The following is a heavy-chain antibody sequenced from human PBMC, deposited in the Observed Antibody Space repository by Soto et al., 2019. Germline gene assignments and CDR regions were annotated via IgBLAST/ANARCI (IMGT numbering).Heavy chain of an antibody. CDR2: ISFDGRKS. V-gene: IGHV3-30*09. CDR3: ARPAYCRGGSCYTGRNDFPH. CDR1: GFVLSGYA. Sequence: QVQLVESGGGVVQPGGSLRLSCAASGFVLSGYAMHWVRQAPGKGLEWVAVISFDGRKSYYADSVKGRFAISRDNSQNTVVLQMNSLRPADTAVYYCARPAYCRGGSCYTGRNDFPHWGQGALVTVSS. D-gene: IGHD2-15*01. J-gene: IGHJ1*01.